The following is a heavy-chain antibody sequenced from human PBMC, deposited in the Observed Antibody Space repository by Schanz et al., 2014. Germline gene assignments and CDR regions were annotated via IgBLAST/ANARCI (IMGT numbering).Heavy chain of an antibody. CDR2: INPSVGNA. CDR1: GYTFTSYY. V-gene: IGHV1-46*03. Sequence: QVQLVQSGAEAKKPGASVKVSCEASGYTFTSYYIHWFRQAPGQGLEWMGLINPSVGNANYAQKFRGRVTMTRDTSTSTVYMELSSLRSEDTAVYFCARGPSTGAFDIWGQGTMVTVSS. J-gene: IGHJ3*02. CDR3: ARGPSTGAFDI.